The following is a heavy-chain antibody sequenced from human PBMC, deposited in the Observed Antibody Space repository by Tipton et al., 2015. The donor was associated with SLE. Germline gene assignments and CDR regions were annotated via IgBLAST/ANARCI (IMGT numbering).Heavy chain of an antibody. J-gene: IGHJ6*03. D-gene: IGHD3-10*01. CDR1: GGTFSSYA. CDR2: IIPIFGTA. Sequence: QSGAEVKKPGSSVKVSCKASGGTFSSYAISWVRQAPGQGLEWMGGIIPIFGTANYAQKFQGRVTITADESTSTAYMELSSLRSEDTAVYYCARDLHYYGSGSSYYYYMDVWGKGTTVTVSS. CDR3: ARDLHYYGSGSSYYYYMDV. V-gene: IGHV1-69*01.